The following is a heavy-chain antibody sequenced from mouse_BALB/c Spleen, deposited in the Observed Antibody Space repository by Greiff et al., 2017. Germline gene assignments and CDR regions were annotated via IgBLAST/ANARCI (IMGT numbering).Heavy chain of an antibody. Sequence: EVKLQESGGGLVKPGGSLKLSCAASGFTFSSYAMSWVRQSPEKRLEWVAEISSGGSYTYYPDTVTGRFTISRDNAKNTLYLEMSSLRSEDTAMYYGAREGLRGYAMDYWGQGTSVTVSS. V-gene: IGHV5-9-4*01. D-gene: IGHD2-4*01. CDR1: GFTFSSYA. CDR3: AREGLRGYAMDY. J-gene: IGHJ4*01. CDR2: ISSGGSYT.